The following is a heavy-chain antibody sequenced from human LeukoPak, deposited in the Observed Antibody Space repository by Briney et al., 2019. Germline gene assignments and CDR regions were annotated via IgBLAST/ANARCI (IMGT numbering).Heavy chain of an antibody. Sequence: PSETLSLTCTVSGDSMSSGDYYWSWIRQPPGKGLEWIGYIYYSGTTYYNPSLKSRVTISVDTSKNQFSLKLSSVTAADTAVYYCARESIAARSYFDYWGQGTLVTVSS. V-gene: IGHV4-30-4*01. J-gene: IGHJ4*02. CDR3: ARESIAARSYFDY. CDR2: IYYSGTT. D-gene: IGHD6-6*01. CDR1: GDSMSSGDYY.